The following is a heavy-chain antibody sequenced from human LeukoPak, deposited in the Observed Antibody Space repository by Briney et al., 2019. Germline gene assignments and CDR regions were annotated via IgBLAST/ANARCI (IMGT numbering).Heavy chain of an antibody. CDR3: ARDVHGDYGSGWFDP. D-gene: IGHD4-17*01. Sequence: GASVKVSCKTSGGTFNNSAISWVRQAPGQGLEWLGGIMPLFGTAGYAQKFQGRVTITKDESTRTVYLELTSRTSKDTAVYYCARDVHGDYGSGWFDPWGQGTLVSVSS. V-gene: IGHV1-69*05. CDR1: GGTFNNSA. J-gene: IGHJ5*02. CDR2: IMPLFGTA.